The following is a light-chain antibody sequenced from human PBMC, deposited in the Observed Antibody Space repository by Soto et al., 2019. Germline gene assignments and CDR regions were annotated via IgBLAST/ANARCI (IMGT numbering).Light chain of an antibody. V-gene: IGLV2-14*01. J-gene: IGLJ1*01. CDR3: SSYTSSSTLV. CDR2: EDS. Sequence: QSALTQPASVSGSPGQSITISCTGTSSEVGGYNYVSWYQQHPGKAPKLMIYEDSNRPSGVSNRFSGSKSGNTASLTISGLPAEDEAYYYCSSYTSSSTLVFGTGTKLTVL. CDR1: SSEVGGYNY.